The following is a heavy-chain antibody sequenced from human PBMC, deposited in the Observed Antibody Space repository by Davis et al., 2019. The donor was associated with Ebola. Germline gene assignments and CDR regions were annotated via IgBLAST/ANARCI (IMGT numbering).Heavy chain of an antibody. J-gene: IGHJ6*02. CDR2: IYPGDSDT. D-gene: IGHD1-26*01. V-gene: IGHV5-51*01. Sequence: GESLKISCKGSGYSFTSYWIGWVRQMPGKGLEWMGIIYPGDSDTRYSPSFQGQVTISADKSISTAYLQWSSLKASDTAMYYCARQVVGATYYYYYGMDVWGQGTTVTVSS. CDR3: ARQVVGATYYYYYGMDV. CDR1: GYSFTSYW.